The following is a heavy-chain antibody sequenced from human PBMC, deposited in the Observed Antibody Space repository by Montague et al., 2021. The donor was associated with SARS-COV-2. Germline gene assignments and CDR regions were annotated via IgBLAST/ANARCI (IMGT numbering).Heavy chain of an antibody. CDR3: ARRGRKLLPVATTIGGFDI. J-gene: IGHJ3*02. CDR2: IYDSGST. Sequence: SETLSLTCTVSGGSISSNNYYWDWIRQPPGKGLEWIGSIYDSGSTYYNPSLKSRVTMSVDTSKNHFSLKLNSVTAADTAVYYCARRGRKLLPVATTIGGFDIWGKGTMVTVSS. D-gene: IGHD5-12*01. CDR1: GGSISSNNYY. V-gene: IGHV4-39*02.